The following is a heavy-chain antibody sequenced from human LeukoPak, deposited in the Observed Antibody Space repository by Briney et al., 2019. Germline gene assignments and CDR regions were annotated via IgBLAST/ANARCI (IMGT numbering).Heavy chain of an antibody. D-gene: IGHD3-10*01. Sequence: SETLSLTCTVSGGSISGYSWTWIRQPPGQGLEWIGCFHTSRTTSYNPSLTGRVTISVDTAMDQISLKLNSVTAADTAVYYCARGHLGLAPWGQGTLVTVSS. J-gene: IGHJ5*02. CDR2: FHTSRTT. CDR3: ARGHLGLAP. V-gene: IGHV4-4*07. CDR1: GGSISGYS.